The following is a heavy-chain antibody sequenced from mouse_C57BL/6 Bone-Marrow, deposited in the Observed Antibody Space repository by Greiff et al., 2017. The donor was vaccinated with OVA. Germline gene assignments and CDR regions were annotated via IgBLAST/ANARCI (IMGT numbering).Heavy chain of an antibody. CDR1: GFTFSSYG. V-gene: IGHV5-6*01. CDR3: ARLGYY. Sequence: EVNLVESGGDLVKPGGSLKLSCAASGFTFSSYGMSWVRQTPDKRLEWVAYISSGGSYTYYPDSVKGRFTISRDNAKNTLYLQMSSLKSEDTAMYYCARLGYYWGQGTTLTVSS. J-gene: IGHJ2*01. CDR2: ISSGGSYT.